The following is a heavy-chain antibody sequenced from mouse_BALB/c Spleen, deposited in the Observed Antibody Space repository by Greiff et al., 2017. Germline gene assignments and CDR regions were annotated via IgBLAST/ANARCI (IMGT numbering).Heavy chain of an antibody. V-gene: IGHV3-6*02. CDR2: ISYDGSN. Sequence: DVKLQESGPGLVKPSQSLSLSCSVTGYSITSCYFWNWIRQFPGNKLEWMGYISYDGSNNYNPSLKNRISITRDTSKNQFFLKLNSVTTEDTATDYCARAETYEGYFDDWGAGTTVTVSS. J-gene: IGHJ1*01. CDR3: ARAETYEGYFDD. D-gene: IGHD2-3*01. CDR1: GYSITSCYF.